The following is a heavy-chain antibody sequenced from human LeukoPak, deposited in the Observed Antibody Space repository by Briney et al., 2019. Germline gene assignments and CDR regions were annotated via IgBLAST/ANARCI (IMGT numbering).Heavy chain of an antibody. D-gene: IGHD3-10*01. CDR1: GFTFSSYG. CDR2: IWYDGSNK. J-gene: IGHJ4*02. CDR3: AKEGITMVRGVITYFDY. V-gene: IGHV3-33*06. Sequence: PGGSLRLSCAASGFTFSSYGMHWVRQAPGKGLEWVAVIWYDGSNKYYADSVKGRFTISRDNSKNTLYLQMNSLRAEDTAVYYCAKEGITMVRGVITYFDYWGQGTLVTVSS.